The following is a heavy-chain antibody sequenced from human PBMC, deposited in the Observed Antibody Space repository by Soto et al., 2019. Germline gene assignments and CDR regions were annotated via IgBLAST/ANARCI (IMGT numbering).Heavy chain of an antibody. CDR3: ARWGTTGGFDL. CDR1: GFRFKSFV. CDR2: TSYDGNNK. J-gene: IGHJ4*02. Sequence: QVQLVESGGGVVQPGTSLRLSCAASGFRFKSFVMHWVRQAPGKGLEWVAFTSYDGNNKDYGDSVKGRFTVYRDNSQNTLHLQMDFLRPEDTALYYCARWGTTGGFDLWGQGTLVSVSS. D-gene: IGHD3-16*01. V-gene: IGHV3-30*19.